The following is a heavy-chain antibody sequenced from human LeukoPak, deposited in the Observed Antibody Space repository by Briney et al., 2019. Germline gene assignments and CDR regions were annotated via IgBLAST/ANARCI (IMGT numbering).Heavy chain of an antibody. CDR1: GFTVSSNY. CDR2: IYSGGST. V-gene: IGHV3-53*01. CDR3: GGGQLWLPLDY. J-gene: IGHJ4*02. D-gene: IGHD5-18*01. Sequence: RGSLRLSCAASGFTVSSNYMSWVRQAPGKGLEWVSVIYSGGSTDYADSVKGRFTISRDNSKNTLYLQMNSLRVEDTAVYYCGGGQLWLPLDYWGQGTLVTVSS.